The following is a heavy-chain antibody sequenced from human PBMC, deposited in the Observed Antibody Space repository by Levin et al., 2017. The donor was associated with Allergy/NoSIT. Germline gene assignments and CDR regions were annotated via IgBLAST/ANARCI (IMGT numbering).Heavy chain of an antibody. CDR2: IYYSGST. D-gene: IGHD6-6*01. CDR1: GGSISSYY. Sequence: SQTLSLTCTVSGGSISSYYWSWIRQPPGKGLEWIGYIYYSGSTNYNPSLKSRVTISVDTSKNQFSLKLSSVTAADTAVYYCARGHEYSSSSIWFDPWGQGTLVTVSS. CDR3: ARGHEYSSSSIWFDP. V-gene: IGHV4-59*01. J-gene: IGHJ5*02.